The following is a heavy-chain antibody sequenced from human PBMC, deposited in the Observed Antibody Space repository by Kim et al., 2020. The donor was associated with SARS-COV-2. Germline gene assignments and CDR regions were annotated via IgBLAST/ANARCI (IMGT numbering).Heavy chain of an antibody. V-gene: IGHV3-30-3*01. CDR1: GFTFSSYA. CDR2: ISYDGSNK. Sequence: GGSLRLSCAASGFTFSSYAMHWVRQAPGKGLEWVAVISYDGSNKYYADSVKGRFTISRDNSKNTLYLQMNSLRAEDTAVYYCARESLRRDACDIWGQGTMVTVSS. CDR3: ARESLRRDACDI. J-gene: IGHJ3*02.